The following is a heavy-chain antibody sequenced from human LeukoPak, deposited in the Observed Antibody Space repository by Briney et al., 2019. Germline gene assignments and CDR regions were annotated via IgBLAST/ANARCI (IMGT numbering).Heavy chain of an antibody. V-gene: IGHV3-15*01. Sequence: KAGGSLRLSCAASGFTFSYAWMSWVRQAPGKGLEWVGRIKSESDGGTTDYAAPVTGRFTLLRDDSKNTLYLQVNSLKIEDTAVYYCTTQRRYYYDSSGYYGGDFWGQGTLVTVSS. J-gene: IGHJ4*02. D-gene: IGHD3-22*01. CDR3: TTQRRYYYDSSGYYGGDF. CDR2: IKSESDGGTT. CDR1: GFTFSYAW.